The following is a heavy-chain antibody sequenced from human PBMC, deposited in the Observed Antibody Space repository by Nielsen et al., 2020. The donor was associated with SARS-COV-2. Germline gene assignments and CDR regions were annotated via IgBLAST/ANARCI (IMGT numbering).Heavy chain of an antibody. D-gene: IGHD6-19*01. CDR1: GSTFSSYG. CDR2: ISYDGSNK. Sequence: GGSLRLSCAASGSTFSSYGMHWVRQAPGKGLEWVAVISYDGSNKYYADSVKGRFTISGDSSKNTLYLQMNSLRAEDTAVYYCAKDGYSSGWYGDYWGQGTLVTVSS. CDR3: AKDGYSSGWYGDY. V-gene: IGHV3-30*18. J-gene: IGHJ4*02.